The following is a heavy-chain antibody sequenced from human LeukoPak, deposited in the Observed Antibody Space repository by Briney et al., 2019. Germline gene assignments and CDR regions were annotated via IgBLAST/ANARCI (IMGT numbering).Heavy chain of an antibody. CDR2: IYYSGST. CDR1: GGSISNGDYY. V-gene: IGHV4-31*03. D-gene: IGHD5-12*01. J-gene: IGHJ3*02. CDR3: ARDRRWLRFHGFDI. Sequence: SETLSLTCTVSGGSISNGDYYWTWIRQHPGKGLEWIGYIYYSGSTYYNPSLKSRVVISVDTSKNQFSLKLKSVTAADTAVYYCARDRRWLRFHGFDIWGQGQWPPSLQ.